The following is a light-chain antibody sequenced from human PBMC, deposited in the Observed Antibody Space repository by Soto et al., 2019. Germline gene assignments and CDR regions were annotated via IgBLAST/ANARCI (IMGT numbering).Light chain of an antibody. Sequence: DIVMIQSPDSLAVSLGERATINCKSSQSVLYSSNNKNYLAWYLQKPGQPPKLLIYWASTRESGVPDRFSGSGSGTDFTLTISSLQAEDVAVYYCQQYYSTPLTFGGGTKVEIK. V-gene: IGKV4-1*01. CDR1: QSVLYSSNNKNY. J-gene: IGKJ4*01. CDR3: QQYYSTPLT. CDR2: WAS.